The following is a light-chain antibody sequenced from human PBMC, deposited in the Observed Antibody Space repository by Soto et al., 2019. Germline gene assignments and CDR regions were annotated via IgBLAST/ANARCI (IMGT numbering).Light chain of an antibody. CDR2: AAS. CDR3: QQSYSTPPWT. V-gene: IGKV1-39*01. Sequence: DIQMTQSPSSLSASVGDRVTITCRASQSISSYLNWYQQKPGKAPNLLIYAASRLQSGVSSKFSGSGSGTDFSLTISSLQPEDFATYYCQQSYSTPPWTFGQGTKVDI. J-gene: IGKJ1*01. CDR1: QSISSY.